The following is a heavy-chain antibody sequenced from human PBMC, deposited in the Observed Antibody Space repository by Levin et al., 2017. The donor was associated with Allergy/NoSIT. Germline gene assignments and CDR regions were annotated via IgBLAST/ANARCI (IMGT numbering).Heavy chain of an antibody. Sequence: SQTLSLTCTVSGGSISSYYWSWIRQPPGKGLEWIGYIYYSGSTNYNPSLKSRVTISVDTSKNQFSLKLSSVTAADTAVYYCARDLRTGGSTKGFLYYMDVWGKGTTVTVSS. CDR3: ARDLRTGGSTKGFLYYMDV. CDR1: GGSISSYY. V-gene: IGHV4-59*01. D-gene: IGHD6-13*01. CDR2: IYYSGST. J-gene: IGHJ6*03.